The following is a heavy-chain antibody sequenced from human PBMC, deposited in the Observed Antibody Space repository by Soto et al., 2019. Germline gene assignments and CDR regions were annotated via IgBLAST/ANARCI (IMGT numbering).Heavy chain of an antibody. V-gene: IGHV3-21*01. Sequence: PGGFLRFSCAASGFTFSSYSMNWVRQAPGKGLEWVSSISSSSSYIYYADSVKGRFTISRDNAKNSLYLQMNSLRAEDTAVYYCARDGRLVMYYYYYYGMDVWGQGTTVTVSS. CDR3: ARDGRLVMYYYYYYGMDV. CDR1: GFTFSSYS. CDR2: ISSSSSYI. J-gene: IGHJ6*02. D-gene: IGHD3-9*01.